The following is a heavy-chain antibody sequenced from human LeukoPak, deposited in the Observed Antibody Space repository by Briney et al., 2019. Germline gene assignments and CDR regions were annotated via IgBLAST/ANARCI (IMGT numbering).Heavy chain of an antibody. V-gene: IGHV4-59*01. CDR3: ATWGDSRAHDY. J-gene: IGHJ4*02. CDR2: IYYSGST. Sequence: SETLSLTCTVSGGSLSSYYWSWIRQPPGKGLEWIGYIYYSGSTNYNPSLKSRVTISVDTSKNQFSLKLSSVTAADTAVYYCATWGDSRAHDYWGQGTLVTVSS. CDR1: GGSLSSYY. D-gene: IGHD3-22*01.